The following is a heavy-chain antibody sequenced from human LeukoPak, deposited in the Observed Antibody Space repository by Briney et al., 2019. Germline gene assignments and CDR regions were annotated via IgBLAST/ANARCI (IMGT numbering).Heavy chain of an antibody. CDR3: ARQGIAAAGTFYYYYGMDV. CDR1: GGSISSSSYY. V-gene: IGHV4-39*01. Sequence: SETLSLTCTVPGGSISSSSYYWGWIRQPPGKGLEWIGSIYYSGSTYYNPSLKSRVTISVATSKNQFSLKLSSVTAADTAVYYCARQGIAAAGTFYYYYGMDVWGQGTTVTVSS. D-gene: IGHD6-13*01. J-gene: IGHJ6*02. CDR2: IYYSGST.